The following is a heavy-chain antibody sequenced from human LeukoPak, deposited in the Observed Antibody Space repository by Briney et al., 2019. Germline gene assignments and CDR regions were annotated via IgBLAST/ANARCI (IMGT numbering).Heavy chain of an antibody. Sequence: GGSLRLSCAASGFTLSSYWMSWVRQAPGKGLEWVANIKQDGSEKYYVDSVKGRFTISRDNAKNSLYLQMNSLRAEDTAVYYCARDLGDFWSGFYGMDVWGQGTTVTVSS. CDR1: GFTLSSYW. D-gene: IGHD3-3*01. CDR2: IKQDGSEK. V-gene: IGHV3-7*03. J-gene: IGHJ6*02. CDR3: ARDLGDFWSGFYGMDV.